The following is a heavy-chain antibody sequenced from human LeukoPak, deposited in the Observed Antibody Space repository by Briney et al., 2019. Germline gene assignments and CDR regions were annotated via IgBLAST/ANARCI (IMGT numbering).Heavy chain of an antibody. D-gene: IGHD2-15*01. CDR3: ARDHTPGGYCSGGSCYLSDY. CDR2: TYYRSKWYN. J-gene: IGHJ4*02. CDR1: GDSVSSNSAA. Sequence: SQTLSLTCAISGDSVSSNSAAWNWIRQSPSRGLEWLGRTYYRSKWYNDYAVSVKSRITINPDTSKNQFSLQLNSVTPEDTAVYYCARDHTPGGYCSGGSCYLSDYWGQGTLVTVSS. V-gene: IGHV6-1*01.